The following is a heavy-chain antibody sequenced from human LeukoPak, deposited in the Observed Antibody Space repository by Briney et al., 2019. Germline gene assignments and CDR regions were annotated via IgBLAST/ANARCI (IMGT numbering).Heavy chain of an antibody. Sequence: GGSLRLSCATSGFTFSTYWMSWVRQAPGKGLEWVANIKQDGSETYYADSVKGRFTIFRDNAKNSLYLQTDSLRVEDTAVYYCANGDGFDYWGQGTLVIVSS. D-gene: IGHD5-24*01. CDR2: IKQDGSET. V-gene: IGHV3-7*01. J-gene: IGHJ4*02. CDR1: GFTFSTYW. CDR3: ANGDGFDY.